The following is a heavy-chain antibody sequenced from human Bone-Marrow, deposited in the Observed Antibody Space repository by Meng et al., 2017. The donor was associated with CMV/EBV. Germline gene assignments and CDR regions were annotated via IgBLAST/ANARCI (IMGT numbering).Heavy chain of an antibody. D-gene: IGHD1-1*01. V-gene: IGHV1-69*10. Sequence: SVKVSCKTSGGTFSSHAISWVRQAPGQGLEWMGGVIPVIGLVHYAQKFQGRVRITADKSTSTAYMELSSLRSEDTAVYYCARGKGKLERHYYYGMDVWGQGTTVTVSS. J-gene: IGHJ6*02. CDR2: VIPVIGLV. CDR3: ARGKGKLERHYYYGMDV. CDR1: GGTFSSHA.